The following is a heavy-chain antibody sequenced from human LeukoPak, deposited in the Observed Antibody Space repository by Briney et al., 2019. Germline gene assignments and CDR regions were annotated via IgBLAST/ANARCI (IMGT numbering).Heavy chain of an antibody. Sequence: SETLSLTCAVYGGSFSGYYWSWIRQPPGKGLEWIGEINHSGSTNYNPSLKSRVTISVDTSKNQFSLKLSSVTAADTAVYYCARINYDSSGYYSDYWGQGTLVTVSS. CDR1: GGSFSGYY. J-gene: IGHJ4*02. D-gene: IGHD3-22*01. CDR2: INHSGST. V-gene: IGHV4-34*01. CDR3: ARINYDSSGYYSDY.